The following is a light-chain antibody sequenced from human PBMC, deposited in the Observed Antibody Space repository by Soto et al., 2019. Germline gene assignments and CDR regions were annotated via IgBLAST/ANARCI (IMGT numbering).Light chain of an antibody. V-gene: IGKV3-15*01. CDR3: QQYNNWSPT. Sequence: EIVMTQSPVTLSVSPGGRATLSCRASQSISDTLAWYQQKPGQAPRLLIHGASTRAPGFPARFSGSGSGTDFTLTISRLEPEDFAVYYCQQYNNWSPTFGQGTKVDI. CDR1: QSISDT. CDR2: GAS. J-gene: IGKJ1*01.